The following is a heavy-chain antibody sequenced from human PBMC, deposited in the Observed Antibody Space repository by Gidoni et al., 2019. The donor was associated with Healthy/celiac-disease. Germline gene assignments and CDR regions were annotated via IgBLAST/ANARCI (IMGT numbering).Heavy chain of an antibody. Sequence: QVQLQASGPGLVKPSETLSLTCTAAGGSISSYYWSWIRQPPGKGLEWIGYIYYSGSTNYNPSLKSRVTISVDTSKNQFSLKLSSVTAADTAVYYCARSSDLFYWFDPWGQGTLVTVSS. V-gene: IGHV4-59*01. D-gene: IGHD2-21*01. CDR2: IYYSGST. CDR1: GGSISSYY. CDR3: ARSSDLFYWFDP. J-gene: IGHJ5*02.